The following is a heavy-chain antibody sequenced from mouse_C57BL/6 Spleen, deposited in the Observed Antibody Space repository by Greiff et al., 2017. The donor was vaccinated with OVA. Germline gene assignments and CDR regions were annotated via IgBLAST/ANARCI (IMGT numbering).Heavy chain of an antibody. D-gene: IGHD1-2*01. V-gene: IGHV1-15*01. J-gene: IGHJ3*01. CDR3: TRGLPRYGGFAY. CDR1: GFTFTDYE. Sequence: VQLQQSGAELVRPGASVTLSCKASGFTFTDYEMHWVKQTPVHGLEWIGAIDPETGGSAYNQQFKGKAIMTADKSSSPAYMELRSLASEDSAVYYCTRGLPRYGGFAYWGQGTLVTVSA. CDR2: IDPETGGS.